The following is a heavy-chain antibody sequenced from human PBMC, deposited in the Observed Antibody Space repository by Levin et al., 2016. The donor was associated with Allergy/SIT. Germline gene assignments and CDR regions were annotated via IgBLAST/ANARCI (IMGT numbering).Heavy chain of an antibody. CDR3: ARGPVDTAMVINYYYYMDV. CDR1: GYTFTSYY. V-gene: IGHV1-8*02. Sequence: ASVKVSCKASGYTFTSYYMHWVRQATGQGLEWMGWMNPNSGNTGYAQKFQGRVTMTRNTSISTAYMELSSLRSEDTAVYYCARGPVDTAMVINYYYYMDVWGKGTTVTVSS. J-gene: IGHJ6*03. D-gene: IGHD5-18*01. CDR2: MNPNSGNT.